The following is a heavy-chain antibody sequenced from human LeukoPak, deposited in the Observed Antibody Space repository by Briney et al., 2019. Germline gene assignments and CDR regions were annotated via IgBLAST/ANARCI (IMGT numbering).Heavy chain of an antibody. CDR3: ARGRSDYEDSLNWLDP. V-gene: IGHV1-2*02. J-gene: IGHJ5*02. CDR1: GYSFTGNY. Sequence: GASVKVSCKASGYSFTGNYMHWVRQAPGQGLEWMGWINPKSGDTNYAQKFQGRVTMTRDTSISTVYIELSRLTSDDTAIYYCARGRSDYEDSLNWLDPWGQGTLVSVSS. CDR2: INPKSGDT. D-gene: IGHD5-12*01.